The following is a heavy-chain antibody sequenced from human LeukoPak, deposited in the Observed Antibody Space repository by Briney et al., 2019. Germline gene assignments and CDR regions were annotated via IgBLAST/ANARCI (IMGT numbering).Heavy chain of an antibody. Sequence: GGSLRLSCAASGFSVSSNYMSWVRQAPGKGLEWVSVIYSGGSTYYADSVKGRFTISRDDSKNTLYLQMNSLRAEDTAVYYCAKKVPSRPLAHYFDYWGQGTLVTVSS. V-gene: IGHV3-66*01. CDR3: AKKVPSRPLAHYFDY. D-gene: IGHD2-2*01. CDR1: GFSVSSNY. J-gene: IGHJ4*02. CDR2: IYSGGST.